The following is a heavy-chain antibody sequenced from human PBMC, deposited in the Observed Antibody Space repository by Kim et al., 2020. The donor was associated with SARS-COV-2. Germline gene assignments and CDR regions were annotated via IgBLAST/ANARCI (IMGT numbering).Heavy chain of an antibody. CDR3: ARHTAGYSSGWSY. V-gene: IGHV4-39*01. Sequence: SETLSLTCTVSGGSISSSSYYWGWIRQPPGKGLEWIGSIYYSGSTYYNPSLKSRVTISVDTSKNQFSLKLSSVTAADTAVYYCARHTAGYSSGWSYWGQGTLVTVSS. CDR1: GGSISSSSYY. D-gene: IGHD6-19*01. J-gene: IGHJ4*02. CDR2: IYYSGST.